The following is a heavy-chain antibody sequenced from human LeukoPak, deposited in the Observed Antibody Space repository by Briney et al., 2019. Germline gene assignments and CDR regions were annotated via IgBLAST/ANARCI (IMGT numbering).Heavy chain of an antibody. J-gene: IGHJ4*02. D-gene: IGHD2-2*01. CDR2: ISGSGGST. CDR3: AKGRRPDIVVVPPARHFDY. V-gene: IGHV3-23*01. CDR1: GFTFSSYA. Sequence: PGRSLRLPCAASGFTFSSYAMSWVRHAPGKGLESVLGISGSGGSTYYADSVKGRFTISRDNSKNTLYLQMNSLRAEDTAVYYCAKGRRPDIVVVPPARHFDYWGQGTLVTVSS.